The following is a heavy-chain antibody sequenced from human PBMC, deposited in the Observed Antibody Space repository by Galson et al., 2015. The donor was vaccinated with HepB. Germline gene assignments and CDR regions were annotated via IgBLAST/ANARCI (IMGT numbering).Heavy chain of an antibody. Sequence: SVKVSCKASGYTFTSYAMHWVRQAPGQRLEWMGWINAGNGNTKYSQKFQGRVTITRDTSASTAYMELSSLRSEDTAVYYCARDTIAVAGTGGDYWRQGTLVTVSS. CDR2: INAGNGNT. D-gene: IGHD6-19*01. J-gene: IGHJ4*02. V-gene: IGHV1-3*01. CDR1: GYTFTSYA. CDR3: ARDTIAVAGTGGDY.